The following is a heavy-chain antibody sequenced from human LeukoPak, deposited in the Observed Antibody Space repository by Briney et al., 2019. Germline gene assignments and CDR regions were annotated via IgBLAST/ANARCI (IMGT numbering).Heavy chain of an antibody. V-gene: IGHV3-48*03. J-gene: IGHJ4*02. D-gene: IGHD3-10*01. CDR2: ISSSGSTI. CDR3: ARLIGSGSLGFDY. CDR1: GFTSSSYE. Sequence: PGGSLRLSCAASGFTSSSYEMNWVRQAPGKGLEWVSYISSSGSTIYYADSVKDRFTISRDNAKNSLYLQMNSLRAEDTAVYYCARLIGSGSLGFDYWGQGTLVTVSS.